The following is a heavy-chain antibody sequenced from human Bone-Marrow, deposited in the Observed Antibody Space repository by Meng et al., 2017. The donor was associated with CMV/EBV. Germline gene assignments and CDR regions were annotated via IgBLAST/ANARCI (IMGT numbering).Heavy chain of an antibody. D-gene: IGHD3-10*02. J-gene: IGHJ4*02. CDR1: GFTFSDYY. V-gene: IGHV3-11*01. CDR2: ISSSGSTI. Sequence: GESLKISCAASGFTFSDYYMSWIRQAPGKGLEWVSYISSSGSTIYYADSVKGRFTISRDNAKNSLYLQMNSLRAEDTAVYYCARDYHVRGVIPARGPIDHWGQGTLVTVSS. CDR3: ARDYHVRGVIPARGPIDH.